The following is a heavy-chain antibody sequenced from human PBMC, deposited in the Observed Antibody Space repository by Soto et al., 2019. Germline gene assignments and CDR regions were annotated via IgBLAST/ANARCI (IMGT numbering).Heavy chain of an antibody. J-gene: IGHJ6*02. CDR1: GYTFTNYA. CDR2: INAGNGNT. Sequence: QVQLVQSGAEVKKPGASVKVSCKASGYTFTNYAMHWVRQAPGQRLEWMGWINAGNGNTKYSQKFQGRATSTRDTSASRAYMELSSLRYEDTAVYYCASGPLLGGDVWGQGTTVTVSS. D-gene: IGHD3-10*01. V-gene: IGHV1-3*01. CDR3: ASGPLLGGDV.